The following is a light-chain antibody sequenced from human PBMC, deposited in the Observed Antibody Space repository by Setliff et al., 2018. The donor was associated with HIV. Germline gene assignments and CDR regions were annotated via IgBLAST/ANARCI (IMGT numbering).Light chain of an antibody. V-gene: IGLV7-46*01. J-gene: IGLJ3*02. CDR1: TGAVTSGHF. Sequence: QAVVTQEPSLTVSPGGTVTLTCGSSTGAVTSGHFPFWFQQKPGQAPRTLIYDTNNKHSWTPARFSGSLLGGQAALTLSGAQPEDEADYYCLITYTGARVFGGGTQLTVL. CDR3: LITYTGARV. CDR2: DTN.